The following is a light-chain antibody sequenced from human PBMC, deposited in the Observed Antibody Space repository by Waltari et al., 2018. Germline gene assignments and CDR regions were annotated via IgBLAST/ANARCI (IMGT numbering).Light chain of an antibody. Sequence: QSALTQPPSVSGSPGQSVTISCTATSSDFGNFNRVPWYQQSPGTAPNLMIYDVTNRPSGVPHRFSGSKSGNTASLTISGLQAEDEADYYCSSPTTSITWVFGGGTKLTVL. CDR3: SSPTTSITWV. V-gene: IGLV2-18*02. CDR1: SSDFGNFNR. CDR2: DVT. J-gene: IGLJ3*02.